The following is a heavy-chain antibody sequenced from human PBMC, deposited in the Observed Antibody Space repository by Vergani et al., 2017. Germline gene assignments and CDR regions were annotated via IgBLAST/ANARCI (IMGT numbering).Heavy chain of an antibody. CDR2: INWNSDSI. CDR1: GFSFDDYA. J-gene: IGHJ2*01. V-gene: IGHV3-9*01. CDR3: VTDIAASGNYWYFDL. Sequence: EVQLVESGGGLVQPGRSLRLSCAASGFSFDDYAMHWVRQAPGKGLEWVSGINWNSDSIAYADSVKGRFTICRDNAKNSLYLQMNSLRAEDTALYYCVTDIAASGNYWYFDLWGRGTLVTVSS. D-gene: IGHD6-13*01.